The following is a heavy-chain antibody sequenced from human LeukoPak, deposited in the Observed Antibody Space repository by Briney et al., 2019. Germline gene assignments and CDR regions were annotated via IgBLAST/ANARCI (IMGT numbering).Heavy chain of an antibody. V-gene: IGHV1-2*02. CDR2: MNPNSGGT. CDR3: ARQGSNSSGWYPVDD. CDR1: GYTFTDSY. D-gene: IGHD6-19*01. Sequence: ASVKVSCKASGYTFTDSYIHWLRQAPGQGLEWMGWMNPNSGGTKYAQTFQGRVTLTRDTSISTAYLELSSLTSDDTAVYFCARQGSNSSGWYPVDDWGQGTLVTVSS. J-gene: IGHJ4*02.